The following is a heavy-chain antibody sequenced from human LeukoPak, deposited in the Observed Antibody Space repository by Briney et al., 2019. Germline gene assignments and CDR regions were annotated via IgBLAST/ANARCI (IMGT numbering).Heavy chain of an antibody. CDR3: AKVAGSGGYLDH. J-gene: IGHJ4*02. V-gene: IGHV3-23*01. D-gene: IGHD3-10*01. CDR2: ISGSGGNI. Sequence: GGSLRLSCAASRFTFSSYPMSWVRQAPGRGLEWVSAISGSGGNIYCADSVKGRFTVSRDNSKNTLYVQMDSLRVEDTAVYYCAKVAGSGGYLDHWGQGTLVTVSS. CDR1: RFTFSSYP.